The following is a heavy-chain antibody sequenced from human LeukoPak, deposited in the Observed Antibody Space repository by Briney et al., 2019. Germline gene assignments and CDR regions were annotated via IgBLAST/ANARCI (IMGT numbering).Heavy chain of an antibody. V-gene: IGHV3-23*01. CDR2: ISGSGGNT. CDR1: GFTFSSYA. Sequence: GGSLRLSCAASGFTFSSYAMNWVRQAPGKGLEWVSTISGSGGNTYYADSMKGRFTISRDNSKNTLYLQMNSLRAEDTAVYYCAKRSPDTYGSGNYYPFDYWGQGTLVTVSS. D-gene: IGHD3-10*01. J-gene: IGHJ4*02. CDR3: AKRSPDTYGSGNYYPFDY.